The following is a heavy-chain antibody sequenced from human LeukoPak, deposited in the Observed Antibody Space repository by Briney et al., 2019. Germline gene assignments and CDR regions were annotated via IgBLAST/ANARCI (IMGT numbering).Heavy chain of an antibody. J-gene: IGHJ6*03. CDR2: MNPNSGNT. Sequence: GASVKVSCKASGGTFSSYAINWVRQATGQGLEWMGWMNPNSGNTGYAQKFQGRVTMTRNTSISTAYMELSSLRSEDTAVYYCARGVEPAARYYYYMDVWGKGTTVTVSS. CDR3: ARGVEPAARYYYYMDV. D-gene: IGHD2-2*01. V-gene: IGHV1-8*02. CDR1: GGTFSSYA.